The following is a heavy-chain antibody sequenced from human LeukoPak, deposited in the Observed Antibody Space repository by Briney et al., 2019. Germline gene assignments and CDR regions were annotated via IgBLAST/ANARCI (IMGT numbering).Heavy chain of an antibody. CDR3: ARTAFSSSSLGY. V-gene: IGHV3-74*01. CDR1: GFTFSSYW. J-gene: IGHJ4*02. D-gene: IGHD6-13*01. CDR2: ISGDETAT. Sequence: GGSLRLSCAASGFTFSSYWMHWVRQAPGKGLVWVSRISGDETATSYADSVKGRFTISRDNAKNTLYLQLNSLRAEDTAVYYCARTAFSSSSLGYWGQGTLVTVSS.